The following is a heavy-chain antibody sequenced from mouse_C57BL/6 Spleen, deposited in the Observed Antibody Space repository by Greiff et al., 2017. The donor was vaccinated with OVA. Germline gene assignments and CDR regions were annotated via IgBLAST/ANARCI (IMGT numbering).Heavy chain of an antibody. CDR1: GYTFTDYN. Sequence: EVQLQQSGPELVKPGASVKIPCKASGYTFTDYNMDWVKQSHGKSLEWIGDINPNNGGTIYNQKFKGKATLTVDKSSSTAYMELRSLTSEDTAVYYCARGPYGSSYDYAMDYWGQGTSVTVSS. CDR3: ARGPYGSSYDYAMDY. D-gene: IGHD1-1*01. J-gene: IGHJ4*01. CDR2: INPNNGGT. V-gene: IGHV1-18*01.